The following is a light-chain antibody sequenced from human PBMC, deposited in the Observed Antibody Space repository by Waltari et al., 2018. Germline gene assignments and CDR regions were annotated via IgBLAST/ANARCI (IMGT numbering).Light chain of an antibody. V-gene: IGKV3-20*01. CDR3: QQYGSSSH. CDR2: GAS. J-gene: IGKJ4*01. Sequence: EIVLTQSPGTLSLSPGERATLSCRASQSVSSSYLAWYQPKPGQAPRLLIYGASSRAPGIPDMFSGSGSGTDVTLTISRLEPEDFAVYYCQQYGSSSHFGGGTKVEIK. CDR1: QSVSSSY.